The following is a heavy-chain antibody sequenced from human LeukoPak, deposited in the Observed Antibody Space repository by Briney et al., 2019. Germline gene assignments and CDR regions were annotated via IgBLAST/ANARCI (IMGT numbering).Heavy chain of an antibody. D-gene: IGHD5-18*01. CDR1: GYSINNYW. V-gene: IGHV5-51*01. J-gene: IGHJ6*02. CDR3: ARLDTAGSYYYGMDV. CDR2: IYPADSDI. Sequence: GESLKISCKGSGYSINNYWIGWVRQMPGKGLEWMGIIYPADSDIRYSPSFQGQVTISADKSISTAYLQWSSLKASDTAMYYCARLDTAGSYYYGMDVWGQGTTVTVSS.